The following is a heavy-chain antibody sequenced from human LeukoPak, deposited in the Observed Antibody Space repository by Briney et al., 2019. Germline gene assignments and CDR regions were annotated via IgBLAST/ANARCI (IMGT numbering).Heavy chain of an antibody. Sequence: ERSLRLSCAASGFTFSSYGMHWVRQAPGKGLEWVAVIWYDGSNKYYADSVKGRFTISRDNSKNTLYLQMNSLRAEDTAVYYCAREGYSSGWYYFDYWGQGTLVTVSS. CDR3: AREGYSSGWYYFDY. V-gene: IGHV3-33*01. D-gene: IGHD6-19*01. CDR2: IWYDGSNK. J-gene: IGHJ4*02. CDR1: GFTFSSYG.